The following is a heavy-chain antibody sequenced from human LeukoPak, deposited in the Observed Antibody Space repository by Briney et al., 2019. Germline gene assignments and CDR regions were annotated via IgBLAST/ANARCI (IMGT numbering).Heavy chain of an antibody. V-gene: IGHV4-59*08. Sequence: SETLSLTCTVSGVSMRTYYWSWIRQPPGKGLEWIGYVSYSGNTDYNPSLKSRLTISIDTSETRFSLKLTSVTAADTAIYYCASQGSDSGWFYFWGQGTLVTVSS. J-gene: IGHJ4*02. D-gene: IGHD6-19*01. CDR3: ASQGSDSGWFYF. CDR1: GVSMRTYY. CDR2: VSYSGNT.